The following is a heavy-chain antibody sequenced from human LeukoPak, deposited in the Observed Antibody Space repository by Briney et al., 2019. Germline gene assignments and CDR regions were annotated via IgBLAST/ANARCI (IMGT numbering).Heavy chain of an antibody. CDR3: ASGGLYHWYFDF. CDR1: GFPFSSYW. V-gene: IGHV3-7*01. CDR2: IKPDGSEK. J-gene: IGHJ2*01. D-gene: IGHD2/OR15-2a*01. Sequence: GESLRLSCAASGFPFSSYWMSWVRQAPGKGLEWVANIKPDGSEKNYVDSVKGRFTISRDNAKNSLYLQMNSLRAEDTAVYYSASGGLYHWYFDFWGRGTLVTVSS.